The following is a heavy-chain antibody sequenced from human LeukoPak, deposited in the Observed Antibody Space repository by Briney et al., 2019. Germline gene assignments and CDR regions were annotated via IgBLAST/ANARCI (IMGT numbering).Heavy chain of an antibody. Sequence: SETPSLTCTVSGGSISSSSYYWGWIRQPPGKGLEWIGSIYYSGSTYYNPSLKSRVTISVDTSKNQFSLQPISVTAADTAVYYCARHVLEGGGYRFDYWGQGTLVTVSS. D-gene: IGHD5-12*01. V-gene: IGHV4-39*01. CDR1: GGSISSSSYY. CDR3: ARHVLEGGGYRFDY. CDR2: IYYSGST. J-gene: IGHJ4*02.